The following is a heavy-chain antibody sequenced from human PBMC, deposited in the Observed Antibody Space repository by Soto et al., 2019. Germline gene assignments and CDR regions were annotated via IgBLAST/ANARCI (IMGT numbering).Heavy chain of an antibody. V-gene: IGHV1-3*01. CDR1: GYTFTTYA. Sequence: QVQLVQSGAEVKEPGASVTVSCKASGYTFTTYALHWVRQAPGHSLEWMAWINVGNGNTIYSQKFQDRVTITRDTSASTAYMDLSSLRSEDTDVYYCARDEDYWGQGTLVTVSS. CDR2: INVGNGNT. J-gene: IGHJ4*02. CDR3: ARDEDY.